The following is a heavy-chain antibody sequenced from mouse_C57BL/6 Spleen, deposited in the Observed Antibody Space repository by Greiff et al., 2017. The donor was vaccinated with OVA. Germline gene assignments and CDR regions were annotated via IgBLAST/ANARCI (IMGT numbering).Heavy chain of an antibody. Sequence: QVQLKQPGAELVKPGASVKLSCKASGYTFTSYWMQWVKQRPGQGLEWIGEIDPSDSYTNYNQKFKGKATLTVDTSSSTAYMQLSSLTSEDSAVYYCARGRRPAMDYWGQGTSVTVSS. CDR2: IDPSDSYT. CDR1: GYTFTSYW. CDR3: ARGRRPAMDY. J-gene: IGHJ4*01. V-gene: IGHV1-50*01.